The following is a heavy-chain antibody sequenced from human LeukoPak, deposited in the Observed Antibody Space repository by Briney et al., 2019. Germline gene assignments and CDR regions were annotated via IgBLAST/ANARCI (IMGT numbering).Heavy chain of an antibody. CDR3: ARGFDGYYGFDI. J-gene: IGHJ3*02. V-gene: IGHV3-7*05. D-gene: IGHD5-24*01. CDR1: GFTFTTYW. Sequence: PGGSLRLSCAASGFTFTTYWMSWVRQAPGKGLEWVANINQDGTEKYYVASVKSRFTISRDNAKNSIYVQMNSLRAEDTAVYYCARGFDGYYGFDIWGQGTMVTVSS. CDR2: INQDGTEK.